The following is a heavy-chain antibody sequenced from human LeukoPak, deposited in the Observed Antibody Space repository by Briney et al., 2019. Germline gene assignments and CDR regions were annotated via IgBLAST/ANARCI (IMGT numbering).Heavy chain of an antibody. CDR2: ISAYNGNT. J-gene: IGHJ5*02. CDR3: ARVIVVVPAAWFDP. CDR1: GYTFTSYG. Sequence: ASVKVSCKASGYTFTSYGISWVRQAPGQGLEWMGWISAYNGNTNYAQKLQGRVTMTTDTSTSTAYMELRSLRSDDAAVYYCARVIVVVPAAWFDPWGQGTLVTVSS. V-gene: IGHV1-18*01. D-gene: IGHD2-2*01.